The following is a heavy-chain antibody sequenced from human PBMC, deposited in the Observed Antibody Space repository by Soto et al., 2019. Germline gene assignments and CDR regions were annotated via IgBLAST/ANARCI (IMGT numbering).Heavy chain of an antibody. CDR1: GYTFTSYD. Sequence: QVQLVQSGAEVKKPGASVKVSCKASGYTFTSYDINWVRQATGQGLEWMGWMNPNSGNTGYAQKFQRSVTMTRNTSVRTAYMELSSLRSEDPAVYDCERGRYYDSSSGYWGQGTLVAVSS. D-gene: IGHD3-22*01. CDR3: ERGRYYDSSSGY. CDR2: MNPNSGNT. J-gene: IGHJ4*02. V-gene: IGHV1-8*01.